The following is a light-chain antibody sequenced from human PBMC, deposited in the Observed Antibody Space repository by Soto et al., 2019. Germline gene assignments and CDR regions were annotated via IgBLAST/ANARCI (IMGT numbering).Light chain of an antibody. Sequence: DIQMTQSPSSLSASVGHRVTITCRASQVISTYLNWYHEKPGKAPKLLIYAASSLQSGVPSRFSGSGSETDFTLTISSLQPEGFATYSCQQSYSTAWTFGQGTKVEIK. CDR3: QQSYSTAWT. CDR2: AAS. V-gene: IGKV1-39*01. J-gene: IGKJ1*01. CDR1: QVISTY.